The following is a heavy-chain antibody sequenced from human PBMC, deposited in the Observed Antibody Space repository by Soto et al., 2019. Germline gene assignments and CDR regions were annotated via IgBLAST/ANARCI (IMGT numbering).Heavy chain of an antibody. Sequence: GASVKVSCKASGYTFINYDISWFRRATGQGLEWMGWMNPGSGKAGYANKFQGRVTMTRDASTSTANLELSSLTSEDTAVYYCARMASFGTLNWFEPWGQGTLVTVSS. CDR2: MNPGSGKA. V-gene: IGHV1-8*02. CDR1: GYTFINYD. D-gene: IGHD1-1*01. J-gene: IGHJ5*02. CDR3: ARMASFGTLNWFEP.